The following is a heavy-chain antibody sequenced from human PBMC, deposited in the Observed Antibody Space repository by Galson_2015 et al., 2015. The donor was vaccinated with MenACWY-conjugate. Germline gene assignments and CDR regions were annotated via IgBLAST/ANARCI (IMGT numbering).Heavy chain of an antibody. J-gene: IGHJ4*02. Sequence: SLRLSCAASGFTFSHYRMYWVRQAPGKGLEWVSYIGSVTSTIYYRDSVKGRFTISRDNAKNSLYLQMNSLRAEDTAVYYCARDGSGWVIDFWGQGTLVTVSS. CDR3: ARDGSGWVIDF. CDR2: IGSVTSTI. CDR1: GFTFSHYR. V-gene: IGHV3-48*04. D-gene: IGHD6-19*01.